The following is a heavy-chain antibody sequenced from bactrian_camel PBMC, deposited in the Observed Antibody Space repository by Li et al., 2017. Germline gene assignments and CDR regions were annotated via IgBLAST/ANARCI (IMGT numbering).Heavy chain of an antibody. CDR3: ATSDTLGCTRGSMGRSDYNY. CDR1: EYMFVGCE. D-gene: IGHD2*01. V-gene: IGHV3S60*01. J-gene: IGHJ4*01. Sequence: VQLVESGGGSVQAGGSLKLSCTAPEYMFVGCEMAWFRQGPGKDREFLSYVSTSGGTSRYADSVKGRFSISRDNNAKKKAYLQMNGLQPEDSAMYYCATSDTLGCTRGSMGRSDYNYWGQGTQVTVS. CDR2: VSTSGGTS.